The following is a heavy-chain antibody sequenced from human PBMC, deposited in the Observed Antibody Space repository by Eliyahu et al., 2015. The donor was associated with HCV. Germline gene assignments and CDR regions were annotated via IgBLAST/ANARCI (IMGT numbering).Heavy chain of an antibody. CDR3: AREKEDFYDFWSGSGGLFDH. D-gene: IGHD3-3*01. CDR2: IXSDGSEK. Sequence: QVQLVEAGGXVVQXGRXLRXXCVASGXSFSRYGXHWVRQTPGKGLEWVAFIXSDGSEKYYADSVKARFTISRDNSKNTLYLQMSSLSAEDTAVYYCAREKEDFYDFWSGSGGLFDHWGQGTLVTVSS. V-gene: IGHV3-33*08. J-gene: IGHJ4*02. CDR1: GXSFSRYG.